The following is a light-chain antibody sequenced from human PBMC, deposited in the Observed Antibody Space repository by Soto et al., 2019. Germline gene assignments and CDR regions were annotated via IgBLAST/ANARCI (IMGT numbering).Light chain of an antibody. Sequence: QSALTQPASVSGSPGQSITISCTGTSSDVGGYNYVSWYQQHPGKAPKLIIYDVSNRPSGGSNRFSGSKSGNTASLTISGLQDEDEADHYCSSYTSSRTYVFGTGTKLTVL. CDR2: DVS. V-gene: IGLV2-14*01. CDR3: SSYTSSRTYV. CDR1: SSDVGGYNY. J-gene: IGLJ1*01.